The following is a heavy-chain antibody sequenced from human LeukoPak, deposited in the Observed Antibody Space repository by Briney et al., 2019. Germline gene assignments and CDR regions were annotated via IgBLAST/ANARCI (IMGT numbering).Heavy chain of an antibody. CDR2: ISTSSSYI. D-gene: IGHD3-22*01. CDR3: AREQLKYYYDSSGCSDY. Sequence: GGSLRLSCAASGFTFSSYSMNWVRQAPGKGLEWVSSISTSSSYIYYADSVKGRFTISRDNAKNSLYLQMNSLRAEDTAVYYCAREQLKYYYDSSGCSDYWSQGTLVTVSS. CDR1: GFTFSSYS. V-gene: IGHV3-21*01. J-gene: IGHJ4*02.